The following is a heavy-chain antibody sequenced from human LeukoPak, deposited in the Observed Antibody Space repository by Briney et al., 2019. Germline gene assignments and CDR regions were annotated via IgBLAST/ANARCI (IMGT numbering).Heavy chain of an antibody. V-gene: IGHV3-23*01. CDR1: GFTFSSYA. CDR3: AREYRYSSSLGDY. D-gene: IGHD6-6*01. Sequence: GGSLRLSCAASGFTFSSYAVSWVRQAPGKGLAWVSAISDSGGSTQYADSVKGRFTISRDNAKNTLYLEMNSLRVEDTAVYYCAREYRYSSSLGDYWGQGTLVTVSS. CDR2: ISDSGGST. J-gene: IGHJ4*02.